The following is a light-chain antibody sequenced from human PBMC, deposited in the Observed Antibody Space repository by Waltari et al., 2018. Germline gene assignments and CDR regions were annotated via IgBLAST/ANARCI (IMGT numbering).Light chain of an antibody. V-gene: IGKV4-1*01. J-gene: IGKJ2*02. CDR1: QTVLYSSSNKNY. CDR2: WAS. CDR3: QQYFITPGT. Sequence: DIVMTQSQDSLAVSLGERATINCKSSQTVLYSSSNKNYLSWYQQKPGQPPKLLIYWASTRESGVPDRFSGSGSGTDFTLTISSLQAEDVAVYYCQQYFITPGTFGQGTKLEIK.